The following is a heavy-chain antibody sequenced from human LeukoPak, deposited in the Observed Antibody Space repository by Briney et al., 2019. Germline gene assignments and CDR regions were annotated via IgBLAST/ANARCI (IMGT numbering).Heavy chain of an antibody. CDR1: GFTFGNYW. D-gene: IGHD1-26*01. CDR2: ISESGDKT. CDR3: AKQWVDC. J-gene: IGHJ4*02. V-gene: IGHV3-23*01. Sequence: PGGSLRLSCAASGFTFGNYWMSWVRQAPGKGLEWVSSISESGDKTDYADSVRGRFTISRGNSQNTLYLQMNSLRVEDTALYYCAKQWVDCWGQGTLVTVSS.